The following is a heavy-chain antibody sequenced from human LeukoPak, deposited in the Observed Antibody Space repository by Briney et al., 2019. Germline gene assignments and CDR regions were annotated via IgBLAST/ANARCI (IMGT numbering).Heavy chain of an antibody. V-gene: IGHV4-59*11. CDR1: GGSISGHY. CDR2: IHYTGRT. J-gene: IGHJ4*02. CDR3: ARGDPRDLFDY. D-gene: IGHD2-21*02. Sequence: SETLSLTCTVSGGSISGHYWSWIRQPPGKGLEWIGYIHYTGRTDYSPPLKSRVSLSVDTSKNQFSLKLSSVTAADTAVYYCARGDPRDLFDYWGQGTLVTVSS.